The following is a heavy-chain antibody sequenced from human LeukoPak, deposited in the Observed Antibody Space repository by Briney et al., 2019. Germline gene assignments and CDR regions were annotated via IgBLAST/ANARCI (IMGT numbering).Heavy chain of an antibody. CDR2: IKQDGSEK. Sequence: ETLSLTCTVSGGSISSGGYYWSWVRQAPGKGLEWLANIKQDGSEKYYVDSVKGRFTISRDNAKNSLYLQMNSLRAQDTAIYYCARDTAGADYWGQGTLVTVSS. V-gene: IGHV3-7*03. D-gene: IGHD1-26*01. J-gene: IGHJ4*02. CDR3: ARDTAGADY. CDR1: GGSISSGGYY.